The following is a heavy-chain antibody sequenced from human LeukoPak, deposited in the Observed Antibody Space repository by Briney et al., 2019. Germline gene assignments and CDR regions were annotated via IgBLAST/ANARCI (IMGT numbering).Heavy chain of an antibody. CDR3: AKGGHTTCFDP. Sequence: PGGSLRLSCAASGFPFSSFGMSWVRQAPGKGLEWVSTTSFSGISTYYADSVRGRFTISRDNSKNTLYLQMDSLRAEDTAVYYCAKGGHTTCFDPWGQGTLVTVSS. V-gene: IGHV3-23*01. D-gene: IGHD1-26*01. J-gene: IGHJ5*02. CDR1: GFPFSSFG. CDR2: TSFSGIST.